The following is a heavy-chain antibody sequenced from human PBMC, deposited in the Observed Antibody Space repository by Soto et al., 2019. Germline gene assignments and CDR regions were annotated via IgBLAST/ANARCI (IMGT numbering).Heavy chain of an antibody. CDR1: GGTFSSYT. Sequence: QVQLVQSGAEVKKPGSSVKVSCKASGGTFSSYTISWVRQAPGQGLEWMGRIIPILGIATYAQKFQGRVTITADKSTSTSYMELSSLRSADTAVYYCASSIGVTMSPDYWGQGTLVTVSS. J-gene: IGHJ4*02. CDR2: IIPILGIA. CDR3: ASSIGVTMSPDY. V-gene: IGHV1-69*02. D-gene: IGHD3-22*01.